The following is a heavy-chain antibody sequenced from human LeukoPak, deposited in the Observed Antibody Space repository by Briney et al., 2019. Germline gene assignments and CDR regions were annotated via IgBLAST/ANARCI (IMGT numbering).Heavy chain of an antibody. D-gene: IGHD1-26*01. Sequence: GGSLRLSCAASGFTVSTNYMSWVRQAPGKGLEWVSVLYSGGSTYYADSVKGRFTISRDNSKNTLYLQMNSLRAEDTAVYYCARDRVPSSTRWEDYYYGMDVWGQGTTVTVSS. CDR3: ARDRVPSSTRWEDYYYGMDV. V-gene: IGHV3-53*01. CDR1: GFTVSTNY. J-gene: IGHJ6*02. CDR2: LYSGGST.